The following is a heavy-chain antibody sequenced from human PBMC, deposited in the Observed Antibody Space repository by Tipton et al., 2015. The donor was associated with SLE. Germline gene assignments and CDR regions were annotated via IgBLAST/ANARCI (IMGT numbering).Heavy chain of an antibody. CDR3: ARGGGYFVWLLALYYFDS. CDR2: ISGGGGTT. D-gene: IGHD3-9*01. CDR1: GFTFSNYV. J-gene: IGHJ4*02. Sequence: GSLRLSCAASGFTFSNYVMTWVRQAPGKGLEWLSTISGGGGTTYYADSVKGRFTISRDNSKNTVYLQMNTLRPEDTAVYYCARGGGYFVWLLALYYFDSWGQGTLVTVSS. V-gene: IGHV3-23*01.